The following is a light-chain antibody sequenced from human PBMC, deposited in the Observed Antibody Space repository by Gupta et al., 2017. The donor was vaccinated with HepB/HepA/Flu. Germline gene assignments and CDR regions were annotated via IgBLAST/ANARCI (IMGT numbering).Light chain of an antibody. CDR1: SSDVGAYNY. V-gene: IGLV2-14*01. CDR3: NSYTRSSTRV. Sequence: QSALTQPASVSGSPGQSITISCTGTSSDVGAYNYVSWYQQHPGKAPKLMIYEVSNRPSGVSNRFSGSKSGNTASLTISGLQAEDEADYYCNSYTRSSTRVFGGGTKLTVL. J-gene: IGLJ3*02. CDR2: EVS.